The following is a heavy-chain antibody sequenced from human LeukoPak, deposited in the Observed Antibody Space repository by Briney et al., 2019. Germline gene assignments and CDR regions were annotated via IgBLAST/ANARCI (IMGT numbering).Heavy chain of an antibody. CDR3: ARHRYYYDSSGYYDYYYYYMDV. D-gene: IGHD3-22*01. Sequence: SETLSLTCTVSGGSISGYYWSWIRQPPGKGLEWIGEINHSGSTNYNPSLKSRVTISVDTSKNQFSLKLSSVTAADTAVYYCARHRYYYDSSGYYDYYYYYMDVWGKGTTVTISS. CDR1: GGSISGYY. J-gene: IGHJ6*03. V-gene: IGHV4-34*01. CDR2: INHSGST.